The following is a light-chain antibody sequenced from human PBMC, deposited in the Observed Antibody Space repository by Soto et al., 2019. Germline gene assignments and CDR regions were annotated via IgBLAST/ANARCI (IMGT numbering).Light chain of an antibody. CDR2: EVN. CDR1: SSDVGSGNR. J-gene: IGLJ3*02. Sequence: QSALTQPPSVSGSPGQSVTIFCTGTSSDVGSGNRVSWYQQPPGTAPKLMIYEVNNRPSGVLDRFSGSKSGNTASLTISGLQAEDEADYYCSSFTTSNTWVFGGGTKLTVL. CDR3: SSFTTSNTWV. V-gene: IGLV2-18*02.